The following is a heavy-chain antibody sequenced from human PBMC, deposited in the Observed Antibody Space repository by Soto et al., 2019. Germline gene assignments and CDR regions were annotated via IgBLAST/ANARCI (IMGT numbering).Heavy chain of an antibody. Sequence: QVQLVESGGGVVQPGRSLRLSCAASGFTFSSYAMHWVRQAPGKGLEWVAVISYDGSNKYYADSVKGRFTISRDNSKNTLYLQMNSLRAEDTAVYYCAGDRAVGGKAPPPYWGQGTLVTVSS. J-gene: IGHJ4*02. CDR3: AGDRAVGGKAPPPY. D-gene: IGHD2-15*01. V-gene: IGHV3-30-3*01. CDR2: ISYDGSNK. CDR1: GFTFSSYA.